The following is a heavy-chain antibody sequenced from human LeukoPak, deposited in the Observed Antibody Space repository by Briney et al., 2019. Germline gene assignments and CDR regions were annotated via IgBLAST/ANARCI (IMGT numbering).Heavy chain of an antibody. J-gene: IGHJ4*02. V-gene: IGHV4-59*01. CDR1: VGSISSYD. CDR3: ARGYTSSSEPFDY. CDR2: IYYRGST. D-gene: IGHD6-6*01. Sequence: SETLSLTCTVSVGSISSYDGSWIRQPPGKGLGWFGYIYYRGSTNYNPSPKSRVTISVDTSKNQFSLKLASVTAADTAVYYCARGYTSSSEPFDYWGQGTLVTVSS.